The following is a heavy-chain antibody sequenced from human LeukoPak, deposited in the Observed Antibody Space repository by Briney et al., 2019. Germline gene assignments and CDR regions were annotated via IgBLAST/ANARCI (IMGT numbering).Heavy chain of an antibody. J-gene: IGHJ4*02. CDR2: IYSGGST. D-gene: IGHD2-15*01. V-gene: IGHV3-66*01. Sequence: GGSPRLSCAASGFTVSSNYMSWVRQAPGKGLEWVSVIYSGGSTYYADSVKGRFTISRDNSKNTLYLQMNSLRAEDTAVYYCARESNLAAILNWGQGTLVTVSS. CDR3: ARESNLAAILN. CDR1: GFTVSSNY.